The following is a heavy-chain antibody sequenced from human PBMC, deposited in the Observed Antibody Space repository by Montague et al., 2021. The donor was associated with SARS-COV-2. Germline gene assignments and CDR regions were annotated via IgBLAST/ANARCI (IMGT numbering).Heavy chain of an antibody. CDR3: AKALMTYGGNSPVDQ. J-gene: IGHJ4*02. CDR2: ISDTGSTI. D-gene: IGHD4-23*01. CDR1: GFTFSDYY. V-gene: IGHV3-11*01. Sequence: SLRLSCAASGFTFSDYYMNWIRQAPGKGLEWISYISDTGSTIYYADSVKGRFAVSGDNTKNSLYLQMNSLRAEDTAVYYCAKALMTYGGNSPVDQWGRGTLVTVSS.